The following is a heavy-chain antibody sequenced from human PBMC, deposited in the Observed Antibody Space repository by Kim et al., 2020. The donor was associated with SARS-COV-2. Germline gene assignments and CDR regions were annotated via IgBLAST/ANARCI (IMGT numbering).Heavy chain of an antibody. Sequence: ASVKVSCKASGYTFTSYGISWVRQAPGQGLEWMGWISAYNGNTNYAQKLQGRVTMTTDTSTSTAYMELRSLRSDDTAVYYCARMERGILTGYWRRYFDLWGRGTLVTVSS. V-gene: IGHV1-18*01. J-gene: IGHJ2*01. CDR2: ISAYNGNT. D-gene: IGHD3-9*01. CDR1: GYTFTSYG. CDR3: ARMERGILTGYWRRYFDL.